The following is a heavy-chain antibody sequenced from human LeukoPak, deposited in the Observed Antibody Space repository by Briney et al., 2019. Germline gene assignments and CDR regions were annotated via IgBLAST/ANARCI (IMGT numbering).Heavy chain of an antibody. CDR1: GFTVSSNY. J-gene: IGHJ4*02. V-gene: IGHV3-53*01. Sequence: GGSLRLSCAASGFTVSSNYMSWVRQAPGKGLERVSLIYSGGSTYYADSVKGRFTISRDNSKNTLYLQMNSLRAEDTAVYYCARMTKYYYGSGSRGDYFDYWGQGTLVTVSS. CDR3: ARMTKYYYGSGSRGDYFDY. D-gene: IGHD3-10*01. CDR2: IYSGGST.